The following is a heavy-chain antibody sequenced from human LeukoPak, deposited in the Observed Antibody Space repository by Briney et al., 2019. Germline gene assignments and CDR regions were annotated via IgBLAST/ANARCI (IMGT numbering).Heavy chain of an antibody. Sequence: GASVKVSCKASGYTFTSYGISWVRQAPGQGLEWMGWISAYNGNTNYAQKLQGRVTMTTDTSTSTAYMELRSLRSDDTAVYYCARGPSAAMVPYDGDYWGQGTLVTVSS. J-gene: IGHJ4*02. V-gene: IGHV1-18*01. CDR3: ARGPSAAMVPYDGDY. CDR2: ISAYNGNT. D-gene: IGHD3-10*01. CDR1: GYTFTSYG.